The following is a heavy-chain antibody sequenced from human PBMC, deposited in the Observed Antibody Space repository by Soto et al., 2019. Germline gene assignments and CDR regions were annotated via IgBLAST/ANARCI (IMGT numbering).Heavy chain of an antibody. J-gene: IGHJ5*02. CDR2: IFYSGST. V-gene: IGHV4-59*01. CDR3: AKDSGYNYGYFRWFDP. CDR1: GGSISNYY. Sequence: PSETLSLTCTVSGGSISNYYWSWLRQPPGRGLEWIGHIFYSGSTNYNPALKSRVTISVDTSKSQFSLNLSSVTAADTAIYYCAKDSGYNYGYFRWFDPWGQGTLVTVSS. D-gene: IGHD5-18*01.